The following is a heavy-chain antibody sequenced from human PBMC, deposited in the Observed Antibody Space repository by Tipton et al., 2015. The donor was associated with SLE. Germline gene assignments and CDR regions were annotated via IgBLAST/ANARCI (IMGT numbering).Heavy chain of an antibody. CDR2: IYHSGST. V-gene: IGHV4-39*07. CDR1: GGSISSASYF. Sequence: TLSLTCTVSGGSISSASYFWGWIRQPPGKGLEWIGSIYHSGSTYYNPSLKSRVTVSIDTSKNQFSLKLTSVTAPDTAVYYCARGMVTWRGAIIGVDVWGQGTTVNVSS. CDR3: ARGMVTWRGAIIGVDV. D-gene: IGHD2-21*02. J-gene: IGHJ6*02.